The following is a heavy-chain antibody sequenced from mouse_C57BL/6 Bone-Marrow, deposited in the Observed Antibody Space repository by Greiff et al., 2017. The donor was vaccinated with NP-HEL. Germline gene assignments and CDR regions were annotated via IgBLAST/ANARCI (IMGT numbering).Heavy chain of an antibody. Sequence: QVQLQQSGPELVRPGASVKISCKAPGYTFTSHWMQWVRQRPGQGLEWIGWIIPGSGGTFYNEKFKGKATLTVDKSSSTAYMQLSSLTSEDSAVYYWARLRDCSDYFDYWGQGTTLTVSS. J-gene: IGHJ2*01. D-gene: IGHD1-1*01. CDR2: IIPGSGGT. CDR3: ARLRDCSDYFDY. V-gene: IGHV1-56*01. CDR1: GYTFTSHW.